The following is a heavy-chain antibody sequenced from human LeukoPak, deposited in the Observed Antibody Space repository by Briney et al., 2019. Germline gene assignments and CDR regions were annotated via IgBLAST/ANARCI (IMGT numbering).Heavy chain of an antibody. V-gene: IGHV1-2*02. D-gene: IGHD2-2*01. Sequence: ASVKVSCKASGYTFTGYYMHWVRQAPGQGLEWMGWINPNSGGTNYAQKFQGRVTMTRDTSISTAYMELSRLRSDDTAVYYCATVGGYCSSTSCHDIFDYWGQGTLVTVS. CDR3: ATVGGYCSSTSCHDIFDY. CDR1: GYTFTGYY. CDR2: INPNSGGT. J-gene: IGHJ4*02.